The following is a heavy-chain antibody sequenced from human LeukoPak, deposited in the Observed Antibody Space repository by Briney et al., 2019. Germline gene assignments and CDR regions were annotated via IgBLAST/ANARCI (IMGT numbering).Heavy chain of an antibody. J-gene: IGHJ4*02. CDR2: IYTDGST. Sequence: GGSLRLSCAASGFTVSSNYMSWVRQAPGKGLEWVSVIYTDGSTYYADSVKGRFTVSRDNSRNTLFLQMNRVRAEDTALYYCARGGIQIWKWAFDYWGQGTLVTVSS. CDR3: ARGGIQIWKWAFDY. V-gene: IGHV3-53*01. CDR1: GFTVSSNY. D-gene: IGHD5-18*01.